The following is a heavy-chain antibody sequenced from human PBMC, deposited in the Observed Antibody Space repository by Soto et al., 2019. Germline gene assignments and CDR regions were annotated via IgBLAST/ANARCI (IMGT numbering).Heavy chain of an antibody. Sequence: QVQLVQSGAEVKKPGASVKLSCKASGYTFTTYGICWVRQAPGQGLEWMGRISGDSGNTNYAQKLQGRVTMTTDTSTKTAYMELRSLRSDDTAVYYCARVHGRDVWGQGTTVTVSS. CDR3: ARVHGRDV. CDR1: GYTFTTYG. V-gene: IGHV1-18*01. CDR2: ISGDSGNT. J-gene: IGHJ6*01.